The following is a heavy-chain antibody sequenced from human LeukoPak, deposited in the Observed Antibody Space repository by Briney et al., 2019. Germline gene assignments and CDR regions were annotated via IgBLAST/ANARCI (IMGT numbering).Heavy chain of an antibody. CDR3: ARDPSDDYVWGSYLKSAFDI. Sequence: PSETLSLTCTVSGGSISSSSYYWGWIRQPPGKGLEWIGSIYYSGSTYYNPSLKSRVTISVDTSKNQFSLKLSSVTAADTAVYYCARDPSDDYVWGSYLKSAFDIWGQGTMVTVSS. CDR2: IYYSGST. D-gene: IGHD3-16*02. J-gene: IGHJ3*02. CDR1: GGSISSSSYY. V-gene: IGHV4-39*07.